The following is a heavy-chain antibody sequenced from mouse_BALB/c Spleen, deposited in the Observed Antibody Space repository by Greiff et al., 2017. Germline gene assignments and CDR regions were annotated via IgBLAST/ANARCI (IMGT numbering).Heavy chain of an antibody. CDR1: GFSLTSYG. CDR2: IWAGGST. CDR3: ARNSLVYYAMDY. Sequence: VQLKESGPGLVAPSQSLSITCTVSGFSLTSYGVHWVRQPPGKGLEWLGVIWAGGSTNYNSALMSRLSISKDNSKSQVFFKMNSLQANDTAIYYCARNSLVYYAMDYWGQGTSVTVSS. V-gene: IGHV2-9*02. J-gene: IGHJ4*01.